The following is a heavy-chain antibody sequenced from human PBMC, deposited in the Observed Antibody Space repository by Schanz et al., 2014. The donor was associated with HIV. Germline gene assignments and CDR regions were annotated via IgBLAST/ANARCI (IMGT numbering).Heavy chain of an antibody. D-gene: IGHD2-15*01. CDR3: ARRSSDGGYYDN. J-gene: IGHJ4*02. Sequence: QVQLVESGGGVVQPGRSLRLSCAASGFTFSSHGMHWVRQAPGKGLEWVAVIWYDGTDKYYAGSVKGRFTISRDNSQNTMYLQMNRLRDEDTAVYYCARRSSDGGYYDNWGQGTLVTVSS. CDR2: IWYDGTDK. V-gene: IGHV3-33*01. CDR1: GFTFSSHG.